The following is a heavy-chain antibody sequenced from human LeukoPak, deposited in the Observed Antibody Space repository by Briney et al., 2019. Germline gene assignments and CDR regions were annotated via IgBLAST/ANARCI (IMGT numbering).Heavy chain of an antibody. D-gene: IGHD3-3*01. CDR1: GGSISSGGYY. V-gene: IGHV4-39*07. CDR3: ARDRFGYDFWSGYYSPTIFDY. CDR2: INHSGST. Sequence: SETLSLTCTVSGGSISSGGYYWSWIRLPPGKGLEWIGEINHSGSTNYNPSLKSRVTISVDTSKNQFSLKLSSVTAADTAVYYCARDRFGYDFWSGYYSPTIFDYWGQGTLVTVSS. J-gene: IGHJ4*02.